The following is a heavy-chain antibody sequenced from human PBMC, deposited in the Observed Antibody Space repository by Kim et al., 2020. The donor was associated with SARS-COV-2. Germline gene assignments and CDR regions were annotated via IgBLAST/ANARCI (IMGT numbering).Heavy chain of an antibody. V-gene: IGHV3-21*01. D-gene: IGHD6-19*01. CDR3: ARGLISVAGGDFDY. Sequence: ADSVKGRFTISRDNAKNSLYLQMNSLRAEDTAVYYCARGLISVAGGDFDYWGQGTLVTVSS. J-gene: IGHJ4*02.